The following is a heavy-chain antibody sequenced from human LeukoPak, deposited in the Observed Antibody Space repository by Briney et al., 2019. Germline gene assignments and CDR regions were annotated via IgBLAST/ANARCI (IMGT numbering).Heavy chain of an antibody. CDR3: ARGHLNDYESSGYYPYFDY. V-gene: IGHV3-48*03. J-gene: IGHJ4*01. CDR2: FSSSGSTI. CDR1: GFTFSSYD. D-gene: IGHD3-22*01. Sequence: AGSLRLSCAAAGFTFSSYDMNWVRQAPGKGLEWVSYFSSSGSTIDYPDSVRGRFIISRDNAKNSLYLQMNRPRAEDTAVYYCARGHLNDYESSGYYPYFDYWGHGNLVTVSS.